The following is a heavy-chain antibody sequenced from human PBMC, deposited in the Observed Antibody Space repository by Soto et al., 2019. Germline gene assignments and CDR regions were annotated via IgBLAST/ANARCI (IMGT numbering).Heavy chain of an antibody. V-gene: IGHV1-8*01. CDR2: MNPNSGNT. CDR1: GYTFTSYD. D-gene: IGHD2-15*01. CDR3: ARVPRGYCSGGSCFDY. Sequence: ASVKVSCKASGYTFTSYDINWVRQATGQGLGWMGWMNPNSGNTGYAQKFQGRVTMTRNTSISTAYMELSSLRSEDTAVYYCARVPRGYCSGGSCFDYWGQGTLVTVSS. J-gene: IGHJ4*02.